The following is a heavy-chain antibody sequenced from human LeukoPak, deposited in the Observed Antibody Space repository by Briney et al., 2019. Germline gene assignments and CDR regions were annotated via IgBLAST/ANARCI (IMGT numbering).Heavy chain of an antibody. Sequence: GASVKVSCKASGYTFTSYAMHWVRQAPGQRLEWMGWINAGNGNTKYSQKFQGRVTITRDTSASTAYMELSSLRSEDTAVYYCARVESLGVEDAFDIWGQGTMVTVSS. CDR2: INAGNGNT. V-gene: IGHV1-3*01. D-gene: IGHD1-26*01. CDR1: GYTFTSYA. J-gene: IGHJ3*02. CDR3: ARVESLGVEDAFDI.